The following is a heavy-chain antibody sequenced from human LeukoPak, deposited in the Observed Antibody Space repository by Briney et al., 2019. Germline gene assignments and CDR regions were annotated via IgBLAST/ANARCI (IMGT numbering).Heavy chain of an antibody. V-gene: IGHV4-39*01. Sequence: PSETLSLTCTVSGGSISSSSYYWGWIRQPPGKGLEWIGSIYYSGSTYYNPSLKSRVTISVDTSKNQFSLKLSSVTAADTAVYYCATYSSSSGYYYVDVWGKGTTVTVSS. CDR2: IYYSGST. D-gene: IGHD6-13*01. CDR3: ATYSSSSGYYYVDV. CDR1: GGSISSSSYY. J-gene: IGHJ6*03.